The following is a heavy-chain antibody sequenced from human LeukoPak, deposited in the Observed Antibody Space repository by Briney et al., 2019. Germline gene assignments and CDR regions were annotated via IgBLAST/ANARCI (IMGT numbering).Heavy chain of an antibody. D-gene: IGHD5-24*01. CDR2: ISYDGSNK. V-gene: IGHV3-30-3*01. CDR1: GFTFSSYA. CDR3: ARSWRREMAFDY. J-gene: IGHJ4*02. Sequence: GGSLRLSCAASGFTFSSYAMHWVRQAPGKGLEWVAVISYDGSNKYYADSVKGRFTISRDNSKNTLYLQMNSLRAEDTAVYYCARSWRREMAFDYWGQETLVTVSS.